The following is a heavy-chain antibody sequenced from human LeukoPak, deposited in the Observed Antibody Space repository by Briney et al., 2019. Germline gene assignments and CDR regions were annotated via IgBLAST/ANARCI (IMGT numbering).Heavy chain of an antibody. D-gene: IGHD2-2*03. CDR2: ILRDGST. CDR1: GFTFSTYAM. V-gene: IGHV4-4*02. CDR3: ARVDIAVVPSSTFDY. Sequence: GSLRLSCVASGFTFSTYAMSWVRQSPGKGLEWIGEILRDGSTNYNPSLKTRVTISLDKSKNQFSLELNSVTAADTAVYYCARVDIAVVPSSTFDYWGQGILVTVSS. J-gene: IGHJ4*02.